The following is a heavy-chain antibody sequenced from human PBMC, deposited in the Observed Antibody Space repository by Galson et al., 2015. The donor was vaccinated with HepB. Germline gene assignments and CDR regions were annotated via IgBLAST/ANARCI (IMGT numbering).Heavy chain of an antibody. CDR3: ATRSGASGWYSYFQH. V-gene: IGHV3-23*01. D-gene: IGHD6-19*01. CDR2: MSDNGDKT. Sequence: SLRLSCAASGFTFSSYAIMWVRQAPGKGLEWVSGMSDNGDKTFYADSVEGRFTISRDISKNTGYLQMNSLRVEDTAVYYCATRSGASGWYSYFQHWGQGTLVTVSS. CDR1: GFTFSSYA. J-gene: IGHJ1*01.